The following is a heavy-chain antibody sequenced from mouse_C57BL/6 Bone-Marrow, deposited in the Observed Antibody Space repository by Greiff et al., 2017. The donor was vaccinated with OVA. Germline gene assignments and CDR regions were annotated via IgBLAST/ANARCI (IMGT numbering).Heavy chain of an antibody. CDR1: GYTFTSYW. J-gene: IGHJ3*01. CDR3: ARRGNYYGSFAY. Sequence: QVQLQQPGAELVKPGASVKLSCKASGYTFTSYWMQWVKQRPGQGLEWIGEIDPSDSYTNYNQKFKGKATLTVDTSSSTAYMQLSSLTPEDSAVYYCARRGNYYGSFAYWGQGTLVTVSA. V-gene: IGHV1-50*01. D-gene: IGHD1-1*01. CDR2: IDPSDSYT.